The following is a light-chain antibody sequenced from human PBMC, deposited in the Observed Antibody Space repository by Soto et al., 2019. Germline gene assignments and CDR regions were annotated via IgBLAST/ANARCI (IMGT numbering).Light chain of an antibody. CDR3: QQYNSYSPET. V-gene: IGKV1-5*01. CDR2: DAS. CDR1: QSISSW. Sequence: DIPMTQSPSTLSASVGDRVTITCRASQSISSWLAWYQQKPGKAPKLLIYDASSLESGVPSRFSGSGSGTEFTLTISSLQPDDFATYYCQQYNSYSPETFGQGIKVEIK. J-gene: IGKJ1*01.